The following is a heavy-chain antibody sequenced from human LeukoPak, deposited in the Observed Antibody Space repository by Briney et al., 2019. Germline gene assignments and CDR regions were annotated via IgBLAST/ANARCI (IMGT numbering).Heavy chain of an antibody. V-gene: IGHV4-39*07. Sequence: SSETLSLTCTVSGGSISSSSYYWGWIRQPPGKGLEWIGSIYYSGSTYYNPSLKSRVTISVDTSKNQFSLKLSSVTAADTAVYYCARDPRLRYFDLWGRGTLVTVSS. CDR1: GGSISSSSYY. CDR2: IYYSGST. CDR3: ARDPRLRYFDL. J-gene: IGHJ2*01.